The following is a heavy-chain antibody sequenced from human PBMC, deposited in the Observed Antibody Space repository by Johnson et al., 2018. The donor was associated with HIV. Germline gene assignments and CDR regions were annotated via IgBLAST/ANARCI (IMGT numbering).Heavy chain of an antibody. CDR2: ISWNSGSI. J-gene: IGHJ3*02. V-gene: IGHV3-9*01. CDR1: GFTFSSYG. Sequence: VQLVESGGGVVQPGRSLRLSCAASGFTFSSYGMHWVRQAPGKGLEWVSGISWNSGSIGYADSVKGRFTISRDNAKNSLYLQMNSRRVEYTALYYCAKGGGYDPYDAFDIWGQGTMVTVSS. CDR3: AKGGGYDPYDAFDI. D-gene: IGHD5-12*01.